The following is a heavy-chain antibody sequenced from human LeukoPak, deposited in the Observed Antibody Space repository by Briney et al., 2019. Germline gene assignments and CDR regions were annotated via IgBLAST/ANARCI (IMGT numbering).Heavy chain of an antibody. D-gene: IGHD6-6*01. Sequence: PSETLSLTCTVSGGSITSHYWSWIRQPPGKGLEWLGYIYYSGSTNYNPSLKSRVTISVDTSKNQFSLKLSSLTAADTAVYYCARAGAARRLYYYYYYMDVWGKGTTVTVSS. V-gene: IGHV4-59*11. CDR1: GGSITSHY. J-gene: IGHJ6*03. CDR3: ARAGAARRLYYYYYYMDV. CDR2: IYYSGST.